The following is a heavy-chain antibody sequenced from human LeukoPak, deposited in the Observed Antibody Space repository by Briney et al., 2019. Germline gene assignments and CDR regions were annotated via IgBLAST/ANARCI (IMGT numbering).Heavy chain of an antibody. V-gene: IGHV4-59*01. J-gene: IGHJ6*03. CDR3: ARGVRARRMIGGYYYMDV. CDR1: GGSISSYY. D-gene: IGHD3-10*02. Sequence: PSETLSLTCTVSGGSISSYYWSWIRQPPGKGLEWIGYIYYSGSTNYNPSLKSRVTISVDTSKNQFSLKLSSVTAADTAVYYCARGVRARRMIGGYYYMDVWGKGTTVTVSS. CDR2: IYYSGST.